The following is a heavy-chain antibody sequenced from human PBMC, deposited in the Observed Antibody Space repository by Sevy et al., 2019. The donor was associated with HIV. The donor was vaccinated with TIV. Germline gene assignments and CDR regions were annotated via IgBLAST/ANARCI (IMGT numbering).Heavy chain of an antibody. CDR2: LSFGCGKI. Sequence: GGSLRLSCAASGFTFSNAWMSWVRQAPGKGLEWVATLSFGCGKINHADSVKGRFTMSRDDSKNAVYLQMNNLRVEDTAIYYCAREGCTKPHDYWGQGTLVTVSS. CDR1: GFTFSNAW. V-gene: IGHV3-23*01. J-gene: IGHJ4*02. D-gene: IGHD2-8*01. CDR3: AREGCTKPHDY.